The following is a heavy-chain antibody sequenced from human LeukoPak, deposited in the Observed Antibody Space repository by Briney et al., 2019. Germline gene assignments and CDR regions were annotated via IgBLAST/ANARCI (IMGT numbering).Heavy chain of an antibody. Sequence: GGSLRLSCAASGFTFSSYSMNWVRQAPGKGLEWVAFIRYDGSNKYYADSVNGRFTISRDNSKNTLYLQMNSLRAEDTAVYYCAKVMGPYSSNYYFDYWGQGTLVTVSS. D-gene: IGHD5-18*01. V-gene: IGHV3-30*02. CDR3: AKVMGPYSSNYYFDY. CDR2: IRYDGSNK. CDR1: GFTFSSYS. J-gene: IGHJ4*02.